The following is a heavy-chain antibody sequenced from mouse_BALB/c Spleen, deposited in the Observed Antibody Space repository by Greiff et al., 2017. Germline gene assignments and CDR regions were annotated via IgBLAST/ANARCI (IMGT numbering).Heavy chain of an antibody. CDR3: VRQNGAY. CDR2: IRSKSNNYAT. V-gene: IGHV10-1*02. CDR1: GFTFNTYA. Sequence: EVKLVESGGGLVQPKGSLKLSCAASGFTFNTYAMNWVRQAPGKGLEWVARIRSKSNNYATYYADSVKDRFTISRDDSQSMLYLQMNNLKTEDTAMYYCVRQNGAYWGQGTLVTVSA. J-gene: IGHJ3*01.